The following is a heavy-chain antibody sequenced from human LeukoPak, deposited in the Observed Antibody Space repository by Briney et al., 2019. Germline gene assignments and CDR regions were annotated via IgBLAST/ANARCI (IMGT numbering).Heavy chain of an antibody. CDR3: ARTAARRFDY. D-gene: IGHD6-6*01. CDR2: INPTGGST. Sequence: ASVTVSCKASGYTFPSYFMHWVRQAPGQGLEWMGIINPTGGSTTYAQKFQGIVTMTRDTSTSTVYMELSSLRSDDTAVYYCARTAARRFDYWGQGTLVTVSS. CDR1: GYTFPSYF. V-gene: IGHV1-46*01. J-gene: IGHJ4*02.